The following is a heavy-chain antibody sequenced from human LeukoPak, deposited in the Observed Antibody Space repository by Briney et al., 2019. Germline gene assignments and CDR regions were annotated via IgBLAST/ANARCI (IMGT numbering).Heavy chain of an antibody. V-gene: IGHV3-30-3*01. CDR1: GFTFSSYA. J-gene: IGHJ5*02. Sequence: PGGSLRLSCAASGFTFSSYAMHWVRQAPGKGLEWVAVISYDGGNKYYADPVKGRFTISRDNSKNTLYLQMNSLRAEDTAVYYCARSGYYDSNWFDPWGQGTLVTVSS. CDR3: ARSGYYDSNWFDP. D-gene: IGHD3-22*01. CDR2: ISYDGGNK.